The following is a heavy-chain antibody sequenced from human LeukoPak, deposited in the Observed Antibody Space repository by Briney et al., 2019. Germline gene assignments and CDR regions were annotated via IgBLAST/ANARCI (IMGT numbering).Heavy chain of an antibody. V-gene: IGHV3-23*01. CDR1: GSTFNNYA. CDR3: AKDPLSYYDSSGYRYFDY. Sequence: GGSLRLSCAASGSTFNNYAMTGFRQAPGKGLEWVPGISGSGGSTYYADSVKGRFSISRDNSKNTLYLQMNRLRAEDTAVYFCAKDPLSYYDSSGYRYFDYWGQGTLVTVSS. D-gene: IGHD3-22*01. CDR2: ISGSGGST. J-gene: IGHJ4*02.